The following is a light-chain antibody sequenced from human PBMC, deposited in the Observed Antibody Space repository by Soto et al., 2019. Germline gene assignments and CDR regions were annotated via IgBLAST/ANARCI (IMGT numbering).Light chain of an antibody. CDR2: DVS. V-gene: IGLV2-11*01. CDR1: SSDVGDYNY. J-gene: IGLJ3*02. Sequence: QSVLTQPRSVSGSPGQSVTISCTGTSSDVGDYNYVSWYQQYPGKAPKLVIYDVSKRPSGVPDRFSGSKSGNTASLTISGLQADDEAEYYCCSFAGSYTFWVFGGGTKLTVL. CDR3: CSFAGSYTFWV.